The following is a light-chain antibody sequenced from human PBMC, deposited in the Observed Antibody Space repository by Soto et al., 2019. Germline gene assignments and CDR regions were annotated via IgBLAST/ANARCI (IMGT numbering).Light chain of an antibody. Sequence: QSVLTQPAPVSGAPGQSLTISCTGTSSDVGGYNYVSWYQQHPGKAPKFMIYDVSNRPSGVSNRYSGSKSGNTASLTISGPQAEDEADYYCSSYTTSNTRQIVFGTGTKVTVL. CDR1: SSDVGGYNY. V-gene: IGLV2-14*01. CDR3: SSYTTSNTRQIV. J-gene: IGLJ1*01. CDR2: DVS.